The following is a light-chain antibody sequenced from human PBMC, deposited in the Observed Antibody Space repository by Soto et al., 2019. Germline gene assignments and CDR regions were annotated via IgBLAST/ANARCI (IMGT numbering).Light chain of an antibody. V-gene: IGKV3-11*01. CDR1: QRVSSY. J-gene: IGKJ2*01. CDR3: QQRSNWPPYT. Sequence: EIVLTHSPATLSLSPGERATLSCRASQRVSSYLAWYQQKPGPAPRLLIYDASNRATGIPARFSGSGSGTDFTLTISSLEPEDFAVYYCQQRSNWPPYTFGQGTKLEIK. CDR2: DAS.